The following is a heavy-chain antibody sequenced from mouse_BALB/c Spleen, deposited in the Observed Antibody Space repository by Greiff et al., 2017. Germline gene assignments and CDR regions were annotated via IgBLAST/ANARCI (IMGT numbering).Heavy chain of an antibody. D-gene: IGHD2-1*01. V-gene: IGHV1S81*02. CDR1: GYTFTSYY. J-gene: IGHJ4*01. CDR2: INPSNGGT. Sequence: QVHVKQPGAELVKPGASVKLSCKASGYTFTSYYMYWVKQRPGQGLEWIGGINPSNGGTNFNEKFKSKATLTVDKSSSTAYMQLSSLTSEDSAVYYCTRSNAYGNYPYYYAMDYWGQGTSVTVSS. CDR3: TRSNAYGNYPYYYAMDY.